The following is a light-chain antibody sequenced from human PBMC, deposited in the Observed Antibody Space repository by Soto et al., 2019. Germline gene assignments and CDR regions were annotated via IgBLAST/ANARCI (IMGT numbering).Light chain of an antibody. CDR3: QQYNNWPT. CDR1: QSVSIH. Sequence: EIVMTESPATLSVSQGEGARLSCRASQSVSIHLALYQQKPGQSPRLLIYAASSRAAGIPARFRGDGSGTEFTLTISSLQSEDFAVYYCQQYNNWPTFGQGTKVDIK. V-gene: IGKV3-15*01. J-gene: IGKJ1*01. CDR2: AAS.